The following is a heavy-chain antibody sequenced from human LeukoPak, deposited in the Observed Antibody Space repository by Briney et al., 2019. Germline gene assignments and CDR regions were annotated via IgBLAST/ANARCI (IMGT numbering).Heavy chain of an antibody. J-gene: IGHJ4*02. CDR3: ARVGYSSGLDY. V-gene: IGHV4-59*01. Sequence: SSETLSLTCTVSGGSISSYYWSWFRQPPGKGLEWIGCIYYSGSTNYNPSLKSRVTISVDTSKNQFSLKLSSVTAADTAVYYCARVGYSSGLDYWGQGTLVTVSS. CDR1: GGSISSYY. D-gene: IGHD6-19*01. CDR2: IYYSGST.